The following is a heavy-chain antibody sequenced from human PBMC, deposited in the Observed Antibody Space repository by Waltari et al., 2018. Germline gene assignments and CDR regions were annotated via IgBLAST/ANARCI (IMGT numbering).Heavy chain of an antibody. Sequence: QVQLQQWGAGLLKPSETLSLTCAVYGGSFSGYYWSWIRQPPGKGLEWIGEINHSGSTNYNPSRKGRVTIAVDTSKNQFSLKLSSVTAADTAVYYCARVLGRFRELFPDYWGQGTLVTVSS. CDR1: GGSFSGYY. CDR3: ARVLGRFRELFPDY. V-gene: IGHV4-34*01. CDR2: INHSGST. D-gene: IGHD3-10*01. J-gene: IGHJ4*02.